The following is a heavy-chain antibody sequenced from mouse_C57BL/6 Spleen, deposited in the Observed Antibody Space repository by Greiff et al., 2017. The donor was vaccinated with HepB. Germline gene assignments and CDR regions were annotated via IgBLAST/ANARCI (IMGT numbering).Heavy chain of an antibody. Sequence: EVQLQQSGPELVKPGASVKIPCKASGYTFTDYNMDWVKQSHGKSLEWIGDINPNNGGTIYNQKFKGKATLTVDKSSSTAYMELRSLTSEDTVVYYCERWAYYYGSSLWYFDVWGTGTTVTVSS. CDR1: GYTFTDYN. J-gene: IGHJ1*03. D-gene: IGHD1-1*01. CDR3: ERWAYYYGSSLWYFDV. CDR2: INPNNGGT. V-gene: IGHV1-18*01.